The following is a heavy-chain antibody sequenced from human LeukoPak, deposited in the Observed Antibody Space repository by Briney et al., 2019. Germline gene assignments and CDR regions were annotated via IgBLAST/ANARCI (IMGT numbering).Heavy chain of an antibody. CDR3: ARDKSGTFDSSGYYPDAFNI. J-gene: IGHJ3*02. CDR1: GFTFSSYS. Sequence: PGGSLRLSCAASGFTFSSYSMNWVRQAPGKGLEWVSSISSSSSYIYYADSVKGRFTISRDNAKNSLSLQMNSLRADDTAMYYCARDKSGTFDSSGYYPDAFNIWGQGTMVTVSS. D-gene: IGHD3-22*01. CDR2: ISSSSSYI. V-gene: IGHV3-21*01.